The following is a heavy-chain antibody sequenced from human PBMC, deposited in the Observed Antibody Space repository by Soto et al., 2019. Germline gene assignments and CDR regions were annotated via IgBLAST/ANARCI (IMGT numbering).Heavy chain of an antibody. CDR3: VRLKSGGLFDY. CDR1: GGSISSGGYS. Sequence: QLQLQESGSGLVKPSQTLSLTCAVSGGSISSGGYSWSWIRQPPGKGLEWIGYIYHSGSTYYNPSLKSRVTISVDRAKNQFSLKLSSVTAADTAVYYCVRLKSGGLFDYWGQGTLVTVSS. D-gene: IGHD1-26*01. V-gene: IGHV4-30-2*01. J-gene: IGHJ4*02. CDR2: IYHSGST.